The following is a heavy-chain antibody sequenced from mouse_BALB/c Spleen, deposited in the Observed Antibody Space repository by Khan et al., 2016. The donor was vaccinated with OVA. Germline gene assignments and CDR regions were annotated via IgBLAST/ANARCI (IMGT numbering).Heavy chain of an antibody. D-gene: IGHD2-10*02. CDR3: ARGRSQYNYAMDY. V-gene: IGHV3-2*02. J-gene: IGHJ4*01. CDR2: INYSGST. Sequence: QLEESGPGLVKPSQSLSLTCNVTGYSITSDYAWNWIRQFPGNKLEWMGYINYSGSTTYNPALKSRISITWDTSKNQFFLQLNSVTTADKATYYCARGRSQYNYAMDYWGQGTSVTVSS. CDR1: GYSITSDYA.